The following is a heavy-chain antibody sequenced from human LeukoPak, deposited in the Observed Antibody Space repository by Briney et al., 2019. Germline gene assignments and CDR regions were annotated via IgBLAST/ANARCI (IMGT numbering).Heavy chain of an antibody. CDR3: ARDTRSNYDFWSGTSY. CDR1: GYTFTSYG. D-gene: IGHD3-3*01. CDR2: ISAYNGNT. V-gene: IGHV1-18*01. Sequence: ASVKVSCEASGYTFTSYGISWVRQAPGQGLEWMGWISAYNGNTNYAQKLQGRVTMTTDTSTSTAYMELRSLRSDDTAVYYCARDTRSNYDFWSGTSYWGQGTLVTVSS. J-gene: IGHJ4*02.